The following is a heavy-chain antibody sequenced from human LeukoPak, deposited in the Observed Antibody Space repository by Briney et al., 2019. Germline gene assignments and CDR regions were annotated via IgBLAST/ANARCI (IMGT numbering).Heavy chain of an antibody. CDR1: AFSLSAYN. J-gene: IGHJ4*02. CDR2: ISYTGTYI. V-gene: IGHV3-21*04. CDR3: VRDRGTYRPIDY. Sequence: GGSLRLSCAASAFSLSAYNMNWVRQAPGKGLEWVSSISYTGTYIYYADSVKGRFTISRDNAQNSLYLQMNSLRAEDTAISYCVRDRGTYRPIDYWGQGTLVTVSS. D-gene: IGHD1-26*01.